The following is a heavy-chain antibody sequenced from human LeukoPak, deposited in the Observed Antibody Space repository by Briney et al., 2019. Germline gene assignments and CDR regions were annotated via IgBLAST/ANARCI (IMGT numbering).Heavy chain of an antibody. D-gene: IGHD5-18*01. CDR3: ATGGDTVMVGFDY. J-gene: IGHJ4*02. CDR2: GSWDGGST. CDR1: GFTFDDYT. V-gene: IGHV3-43*01. Sequence: GGSLRLSCSASGFTFDDYTMHWVRQVPGKGLEWVSLGSWDGGSTYYADSVKGRFIISRDNSKNSLYLQMNSLRTEDSALYYCATGGDTVMVGFDYWGQGTLVTVSS.